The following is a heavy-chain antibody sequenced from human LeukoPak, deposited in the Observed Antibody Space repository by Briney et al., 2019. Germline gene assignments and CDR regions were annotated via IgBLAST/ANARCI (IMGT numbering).Heavy chain of an antibody. CDR3: ARDRSGGLEY. CDR1: GGSISSSSYY. Sequence: SETLSLTFTVSGGSISSSSYYWGWIRQPPGKGLEWIGSIYYSGSTYYNPSLKSRVTISVDTSKNQFSLKLSSVTAEDTAVYYCARDRSGGLEYWGQGTLVTVSS. D-gene: IGHD2-15*01. J-gene: IGHJ4*02. V-gene: IGHV4-39*07. CDR2: IYYSGST.